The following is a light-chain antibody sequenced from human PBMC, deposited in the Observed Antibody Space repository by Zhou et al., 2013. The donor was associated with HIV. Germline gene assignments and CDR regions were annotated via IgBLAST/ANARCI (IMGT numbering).Light chain of an antibody. J-gene: IGKJ4*01. CDR1: HDIGNK. Sequence: DIQLTHSPSSLSASVRDRVTFTCQASHDIGNKLNWYQQKLGKAPKLLISDASNLEIGVPARFSASGSGTDFTFFISSLQPEDIATYYCQQYDSLPVTFGGGIRV. V-gene: IGKV1-33*01. CDR2: DAS. CDR3: QQYDSLPVT.